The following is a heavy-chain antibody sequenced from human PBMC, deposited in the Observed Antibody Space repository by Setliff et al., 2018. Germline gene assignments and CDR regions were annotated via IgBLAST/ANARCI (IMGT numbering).Heavy chain of an antibody. J-gene: IGHJ4*02. CDR3: ARLPPLHTPMALTFDY. CDR1: GGSVTSHY. CDR2: MYYSGDT. V-gene: IGHV4-59*08. Sequence: SETLSLTCAVSGGSVTSHYWSWIRQPPGKGLEWIGYMYYSGDTNYNPSLKSRVTISVDTSKNQFSLELRSVTAADTAVYYCARLPPLHTPMALTFDYWGQGILVTVSS. D-gene: IGHD5-18*01.